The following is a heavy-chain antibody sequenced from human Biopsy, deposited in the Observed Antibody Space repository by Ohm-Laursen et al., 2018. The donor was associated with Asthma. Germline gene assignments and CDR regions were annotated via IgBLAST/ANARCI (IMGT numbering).Heavy chain of an antibody. CDR2: IYYRGST. CDR1: YGSITSGGYY. CDR3: ARAQDYYDSRGYYRSFDY. D-gene: IGHD3-22*01. V-gene: IGHV4-31*03. J-gene: IGHJ4*02. Sequence: TLSLTCTVSYGSITSGGYYWTWIRQHPRKGLEWIGFIYYRGSTYYNPSLKNRVSISIDTSKNQFSLKLSSVTAADTAVYYCARAQDYYDSRGYYRSFDYWGQGTLVTVSS.